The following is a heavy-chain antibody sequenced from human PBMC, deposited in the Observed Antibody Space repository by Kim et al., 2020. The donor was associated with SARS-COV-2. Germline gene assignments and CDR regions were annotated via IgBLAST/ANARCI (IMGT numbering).Heavy chain of an antibody. J-gene: IGHJ4*02. CDR2: IYISGST. CDR1: GSTVNSNH. D-gene: IGHD3-3*01. Sequence: GGSLRLSCAASGSTVNSNHMGWVRQAPGKGLEWVSIIYISGSTSYADSVKGRFTISRDNSKNTLSLQMNSLSAADTALYYCARGRGLFGWGQGTLVIVSS. CDR3: ARGRGLFG. V-gene: IGHV3-53*01.